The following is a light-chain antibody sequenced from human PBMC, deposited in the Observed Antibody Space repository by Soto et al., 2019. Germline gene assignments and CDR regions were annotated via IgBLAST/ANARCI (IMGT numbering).Light chain of an antibody. V-gene: IGKV1-5*03. CDR3: QKYESYPMT. J-gene: IGKJ4*01. Sequence: DSQMTQYPSTLSASIGDRVTITCRAGQSISSWLAWYQQKPGKAPKLLISKASTLQSGVPPRLSGSGSGTEFALTISSLQPDDFATYYCQKYESYPMTFGGGTQVEIK. CDR1: QSISSW. CDR2: KAS.